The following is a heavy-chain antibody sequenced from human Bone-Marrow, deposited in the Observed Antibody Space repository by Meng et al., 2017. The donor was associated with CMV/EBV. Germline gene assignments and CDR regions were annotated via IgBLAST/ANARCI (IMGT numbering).Heavy chain of an antibody. J-gene: IGHJ6*02. CDR2: INSDGSST. CDR3: ARSLLSAYYYYGMDV. V-gene: IGHV3-74*01. D-gene: IGHD2/OR15-2a*01. Sequence: GESLKISYAASGFTFSSYWMHWVRQAPGKGLVWVSRINSDGSSTSYADSVKGRFTISRDNAKNTLYLQMNSLRAEDTAVYYRARSLLSAYYYYGMDVWGQGTTVTVSS. CDR1: GFTFSSYW.